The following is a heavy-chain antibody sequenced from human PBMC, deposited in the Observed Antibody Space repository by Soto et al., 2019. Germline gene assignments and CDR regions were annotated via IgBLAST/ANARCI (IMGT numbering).Heavy chain of an antibody. CDR3: ARDGVLFRAGFDS. CDR2: ISTSGTST. V-gene: IGHV3-11*01. Sequence: QMHLVESGGGLVKPGGSLRLSCEASGSTFSNHYMAWIRQAPGKGLEWVSYISTSGTSTFYADSVKGRFTISRDNAKDSLFLQMNSLRVDDTAVYFCARDGVLFRAGFDSWGQGTLVTVAS. D-gene: IGHD3-3*01. CDR1: GSTFSNHY. J-gene: IGHJ4*02.